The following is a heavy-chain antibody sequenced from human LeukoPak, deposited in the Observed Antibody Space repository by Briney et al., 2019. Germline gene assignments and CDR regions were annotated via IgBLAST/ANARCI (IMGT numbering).Heavy chain of an antibody. Sequence: KPSETLSLTCTVSGGTLSSSSYYWDWIRQPPGEGLEWIGNIYYSGSTSYSPSLKSRVTISVDTSKNQFSLKLNSVTAADTAVYYCARKPYGSGRFDYWGQGTLVTVSS. V-gene: IGHV4-39*01. J-gene: IGHJ4*02. CDR2: IYYSGST. CDR1: GGTLSSSSYY. CDR3: ARKPYGSGRFDY. D-gene: IGHD3-10*01.